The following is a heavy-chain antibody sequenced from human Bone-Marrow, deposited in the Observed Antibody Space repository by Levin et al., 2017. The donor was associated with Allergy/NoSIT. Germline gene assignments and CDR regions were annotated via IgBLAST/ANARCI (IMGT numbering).Heavy chain of an antibody. CDR2: IYYSGST. CDR1: GGSISSYY. J-gene: IGHJ4*02. Sequence: PSETLSLTCTVSGGSISSYYWSWIRQPPGKGLEWIGYIYYSGSTNYNPSLKSRVTISVDTSKNQFSLKLSSVTAADTAVYYCARKGRAVAPFDSWGQGTLVTVSS. V-gene: IGHV4-59*01. CDR3: ARKGRAVAPFDS. D-gene: IGHD6-19*01.